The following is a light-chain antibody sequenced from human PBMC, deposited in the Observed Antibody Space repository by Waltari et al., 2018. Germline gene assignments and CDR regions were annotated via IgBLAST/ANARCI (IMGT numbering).Light chain of an antibody. CDR2: KAS. Sequence: DIQMTQSPSTLSASVGDRVIISCWASQSISTWLAWYQQKPGKAPKLLIPKASTLETGVPSRVSGSGSGTAFTLTISSLQPDDFATYYCQQYNGLSYTFGQGTKLEIK. CDR1: QSISTW. V-gene: IGKV1-5*03. CDR3: QQYNGLSYT. J-gene: IGKJ2*01.